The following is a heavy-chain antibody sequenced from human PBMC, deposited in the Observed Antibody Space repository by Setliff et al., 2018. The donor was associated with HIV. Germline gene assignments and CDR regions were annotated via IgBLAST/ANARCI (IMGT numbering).Heavy chain of an antibody. CDR3: ARGGVGSFDY. J-gene: IGHJ4*02. V-gene: IGHV3-74*01. CDR1: GFTFSYYW. Sequence: GGSLRLSCAASGFTFSYYWMHWVRQAPGKGPVWVARIDANGRGTSYADSVKGLFTISRDNAKNMMYVQMNSLRAEDTAVYYCARGGVGSFDYWGQGTLVTVSS. CDR2: IDANGRGT. D-gene: IGHD1-26*01.